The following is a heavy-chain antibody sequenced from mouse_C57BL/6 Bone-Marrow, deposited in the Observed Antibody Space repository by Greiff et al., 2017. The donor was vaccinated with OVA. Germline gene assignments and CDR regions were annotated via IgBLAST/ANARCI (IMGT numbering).Heavy chain of an antibody. V-gene: IGHV1-15*01. CDR3: TPDGYYSAY. Sequence: QVQLKESGAELVRPGASVTLSCKASGYTFTDYEMHWVKQTPVHGLEWIGAIDPETGGTAYNQKFKGKAILTADKSSSTAYMELRSLTSEDSAVYYCTPDGYYSAYWGQGTLVTVSA. J-gene: IGHJ3*01. CDR2: IDPETGGT. D-gene: IGHD2-3*01. CDR1: GYTFTDYE.